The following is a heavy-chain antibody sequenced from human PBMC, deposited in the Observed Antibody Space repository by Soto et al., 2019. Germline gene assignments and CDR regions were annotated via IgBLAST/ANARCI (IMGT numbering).Heavy chain of an antibody. CDR1: GGSFSGYY. V-gene: IGHV4-34*01. Sequence: QVQLQQWGAGLLKPSETLSLTCAVYGGSFSGYYWSWIRQPPGKGLEWFGEINHSGSTNYNPSLKSRVNMSVDTSKNQFSLKLSSVTAADTAVYYCARGRTYYYGSGSSRPYYYYGMDVWGQGTTVTVSS. J-gene: IGHJ6*02. CDR3: ARGRTYYYGSGSSRPYYYYGMDV. CDR2: INHSGST. D-gene: IGHD3-10*01.